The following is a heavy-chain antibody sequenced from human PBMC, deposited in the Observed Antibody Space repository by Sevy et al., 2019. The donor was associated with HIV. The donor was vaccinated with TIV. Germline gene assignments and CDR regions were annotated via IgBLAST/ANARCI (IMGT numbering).Heavy chain of an antibody. CDR2: IWPGDSDT. J-gene: IGHJ4*02. V-gene: IGHV5-51*01. CDR3: ARLRANPYYHSSSHPFDY. CDR1: GYSFTSNW. D-gene: IGHD3-22*01. Sequence: GGSLRLSCKGSGYSFTSNWIGWVRQMPGKGLEWMGVIWPGDSDTRYSPSFQGQVTISADRSIDTAFLQWSSLSASDTAMYYCARLRANPYYHSSSHPFDYWGQGTLVTVSS.